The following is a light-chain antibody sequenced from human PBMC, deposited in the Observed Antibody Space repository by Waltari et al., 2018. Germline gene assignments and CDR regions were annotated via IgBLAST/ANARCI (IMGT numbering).Light chain of an antibody. CDR2: DAS. CDR1: QSVSSY. V-gene: IGKV3-11*01. J-gene: IGKJ4*01. Sequence: EIVLTQSPATLSLSPGERATLSCMASQSVSSYLAWYQQKPGQAPRLLIYDASNRATGIPARFSGSGSGTDFTLTISSLEPEDFAVYYCQQRSNWPPSLTFGGGTKVEIK. CDR3: QQRSNWPPSLT.